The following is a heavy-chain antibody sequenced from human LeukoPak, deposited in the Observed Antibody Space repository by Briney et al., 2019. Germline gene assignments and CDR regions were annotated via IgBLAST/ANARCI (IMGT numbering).Heavy chain of an antibody. Sequence: PGGSLRLSCAASGFTFSSYAMSWVRQTPGKGLEWVSTISGSGGSTFYADSVKGRFTISRDNAKNSLYLQMNSLRAEDTAVYYCALGYCSGGSCYHHAFDIWGQGTMVTVSS. CDR1: GFTFSSYA. D-gene: IGHD2-15*01. CDR3: ALGYCSGGSCYHHAFDI. J-gene: IGHJ3*02. CDR2: ISGSGGST. V-gene: IGHV3-23*01.